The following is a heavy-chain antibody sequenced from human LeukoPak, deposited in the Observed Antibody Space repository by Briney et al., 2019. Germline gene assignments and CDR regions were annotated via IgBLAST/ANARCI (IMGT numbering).Heavy chain of an antibody. CDR2: IIPILGIA. D-gene: IGHD3-3*01. CDR3: ARDHLGGRFLDWFDP. V-gene: IGHV1-69*04. Sequence: GASVKVSCKASGGTFSSYAISWVRQAPGQGLEWMGRIIPILGIANYAQKFQGRVTMTTDTSTSTADMELRSLRSDDTAVYFCARDHLGGRFLDWFDPWGQGTLVTVSS. CDR1: GGTFSSYA. J-gene: IGHJ5*02.